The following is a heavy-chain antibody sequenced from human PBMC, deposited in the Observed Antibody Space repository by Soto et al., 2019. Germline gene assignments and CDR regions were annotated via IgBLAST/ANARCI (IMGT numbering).Heavy chain of an antibody. J-gene: IGHJ5*02. Sequence: PGGSLRLSCAASGFTFSSYWMSWVRQAPGKGLEWVANIKQDGSEKYYVDSVKGRFTISRDNAKNSLYLQMNSLRAEDTAVYYCARKYSSSWNWFDPWGQGTLVTVSS. CDR2: IKQDGSEK. CDR3: ARKYSSSWNWFDP. D-gene: IGHD6-13*01. CDR1: GFTFSSYW. V-gene: IGHV3-7*05.